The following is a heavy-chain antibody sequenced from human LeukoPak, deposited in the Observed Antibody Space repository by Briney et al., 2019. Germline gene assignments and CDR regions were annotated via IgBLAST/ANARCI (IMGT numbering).Heavy chain of an antibody. D-gene: IGHD6-13*01. V-gene: IGHV1-69*13. Sequence: SVKVSCKASGDTLNIYTFMWVRQAPGQGLEWMGGVIPMFDRTNYAQRFQGRVTITADESTSTAYMELSSLRSEDTAVYYCAREQQLLNFQPKQFDYWGQGTLVTVSS. CDR2: VIPMFDRT. CDR1: GDTLNIYT. CDR3: AREQQLLNFQPKQFDY. J-gene: IGHJ4*02.